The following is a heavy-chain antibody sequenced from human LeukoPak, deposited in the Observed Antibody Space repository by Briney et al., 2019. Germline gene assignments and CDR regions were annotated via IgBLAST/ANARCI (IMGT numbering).Heavy chain of an antibody. CDR3: ARDMSPWESRNPDAFDI. V-gene: IGHV3-53*01. J-gene: IGHJ3*02. D-gene: IGHD1-26*01. CDR1: GFTFSSYS. Sequence: GGSLRLSCAASGFTFSSYSMSWVRQAPGKGLEWVSVIYSGGSTHYVDSVKGRFTISRDNSNNTLYLQMNSLRAEDTAVYYCARDMSPWESRNPDAFDIWGQGTMVTVSS. CDR2: IYSGGST.